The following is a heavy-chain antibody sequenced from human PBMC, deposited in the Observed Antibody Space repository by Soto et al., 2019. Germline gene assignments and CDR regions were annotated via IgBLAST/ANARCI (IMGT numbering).Heavy chain of an antibody. CDR1: GYTSTHYY. V-gene: IGHV1-46*01. CDR2: INTASGST. Sequence: QVQLVQSGAEVKKPGASVKLSCRTSGYTSTHYYIHWVRQAPGQGLEWLAIINTASGSTNSAQDFQGRVTLTMNTSTTTVYMELSGLRADDAAIFYCARDLAAGDHWGQGTLVTVCS. CDR3: ARDLAAGDH. D-gene: IGHD6-13*01. J-gene: IGHJ4*02.